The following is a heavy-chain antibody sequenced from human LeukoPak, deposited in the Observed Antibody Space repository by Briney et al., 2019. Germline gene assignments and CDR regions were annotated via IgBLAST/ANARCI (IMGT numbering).Heavy chain of an antibody. J-gene: IGHJ4*02. D-gene: IGHD3-22*01. CDR1: GYTFTNYY. V-gene: IGHV1-8*02. CDR3: ARGPYYYDSSGYYLTFFDY. Sequence: ASVKVSCKASGYTFTNYYMYWVRQAPGQGLEWMGGIIPIFGTANYAQKFQGRVTMTRNTSISTAYMELSSLRSEDTAVYYCARGPYYYDSSGYYLTFFDYWGQGTLVTVSS. CDR2: IIPIFGTA.